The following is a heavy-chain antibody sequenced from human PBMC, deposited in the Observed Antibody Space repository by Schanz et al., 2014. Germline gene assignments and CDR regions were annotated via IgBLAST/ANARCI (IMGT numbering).Heavy chain of an antibody. CDR1: GFTFSDYW. J-gene: IGHJ4*02. CDR3: AKIERNED. Sequence: EVQLVESGVGLVQPGGSLRLSCTASGFTFSDYWMSWVRQAPGKGLEWVSSISSGGGSTYYADSVKGRFTISRDNSKNTLYLQMNSLRAEDTAVYFCAKIERNEDWGQGTLVTVSS. D-gene: IGHD1-1*01. CDR2: ISSGGGST. V-gene: IGHV3-23*04.